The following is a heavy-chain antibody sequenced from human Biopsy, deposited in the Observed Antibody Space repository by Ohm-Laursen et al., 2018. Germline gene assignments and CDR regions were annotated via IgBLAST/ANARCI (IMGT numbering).Heavy chain of an antibody. V-gene: IGHV4-59*01. D-gene: IGHD2/OR15-2a*01. CDR2: IYSSGST. CDR1: GGSMSSYY. CDR3: ARATNSTGWPYYYFYGMDV. Sequence: GTLSLTCTVSGGSMSSYYWTWIRQPPGKGLEWIGRIYSSGSTNYNPSLKGRVTISVDTSKNQFSLRLNSVTAADTAVYYCARATNSTGWPYYYFYGMDVWGQGTTVTVSS. J-gene: IGHJ6*02.